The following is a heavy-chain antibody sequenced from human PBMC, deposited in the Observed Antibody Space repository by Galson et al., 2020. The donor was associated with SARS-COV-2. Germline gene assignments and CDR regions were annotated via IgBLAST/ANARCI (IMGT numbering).Heavy chain of an antibody. CDR1: GFTFSSYW. CDR2: IYSST. CDR3: VRGGDGYGNFDY. Sequence: GGSLRLSCAASGFTFSSYWMHWVRQAPGKGLVWVSRIYSSTNYADSVKGRFTISRDNAKNTLYLQMNSLRAEDTAVYYCVRGGDGYGNFDYWGQGTLVTVSS. V-gene: IGHV3-74*01. J-gene: IGHJ4*02. D-gene: IGHD5-12*01.